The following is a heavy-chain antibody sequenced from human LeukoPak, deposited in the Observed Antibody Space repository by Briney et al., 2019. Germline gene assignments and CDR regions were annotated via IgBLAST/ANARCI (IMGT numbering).Heavy chain of an antibody. CDR1: GGSFSGYY. Sequence: PSETLSLTCAVYGGSFSGYYWSWIRQPPGKGLERNGEINHSGSTNYNPSLKSRVTISVDTSKNQFSLKMSSVTAADTAVYYCARGEDECELLLDYWGQGTLVTVSS. V-gene: IGHV4-34*01. D-gene: IGHD1-26*01. J-gene: IGHJ4*02. CDR3: ARGEDECELLLDY. CDR2: INHSGST.